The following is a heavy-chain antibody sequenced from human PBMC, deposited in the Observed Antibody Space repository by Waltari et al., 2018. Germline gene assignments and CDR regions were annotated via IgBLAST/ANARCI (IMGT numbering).Heavy chain of an antibody. CDR2: TYYDGTT. CDR3: ARDPTKGVYNWFDP. D-gene: IGHD3-10*01. CDR1: GASLMYTLYF. V-gene: IGHV4-39*07. Sequence: QPQLQESGPRLVKPSETLSLTCSVSGASLMYTLYFWGWIRQRPGNVLEWIGSTYYDGTTHYKSSLKGRATISVDPTKNRFSLEISSTTAADTAGYYGARDPTKGVYNWFDPWGQGILVIVSS. J-gene: IGHJ5*02.